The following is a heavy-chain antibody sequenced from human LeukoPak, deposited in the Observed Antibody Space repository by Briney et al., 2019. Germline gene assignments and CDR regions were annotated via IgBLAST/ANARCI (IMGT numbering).Heavy chain of an antibody. CDR3: ARALRRDSTYYEGY. CDR2: INPNSGDP. V-gene: IGHV1-2*06. J-gene: IGHJ4*02. D-gene: IGHD1-26*01. CDR1: GYTFTDSY. Sequence: ASVKVSCKASGYTFTDSYIHWVRQAPGQGLEGMGRINPNSGDPNYPQKFHGRVTMTRDTTISTAYMEMSSLTSDDTAVYYCARALRRDSTYYEGYWGQGTLVTVSS.